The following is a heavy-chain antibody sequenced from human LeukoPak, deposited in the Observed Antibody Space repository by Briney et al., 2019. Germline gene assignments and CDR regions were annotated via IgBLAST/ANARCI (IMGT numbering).Heavy chain of an antibody. V-gene: IGHV4-34*01. CDR2: INHSGST. J-gene: IGHJ5*02. D-gene: IGHD2-2*01. CDR3: ARWNIVVVPAAMFRRWFDP. CDR1: GGSFSGYY. Sequence: SGTLSLTCAVYGGSFSGYYWSWIRQPPGKGLEWIGEINHSGSTNYNPSLKSRVTISVDTSKNQFSLKLSSVTAADTAVYYCARWNIVVVPAAMFRRWFDPWGQGTLVTVSS.